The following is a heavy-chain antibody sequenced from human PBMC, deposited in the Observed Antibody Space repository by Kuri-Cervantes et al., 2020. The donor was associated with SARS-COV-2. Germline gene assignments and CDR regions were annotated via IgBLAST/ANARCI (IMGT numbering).Heavy chain of an antibody. Sequence: SVKVSCKASGGTFSSYAISWVRQAPGQGLEWMGGIIPVFGTGHYAQKFQGRVTITTDESTSTAYMELSSLRSEDTAVYYCARDRLGVYDFWSLWFDPWGQGTLVTVSS. CDR3: ARDRLGVYDFWSLWFDP. CDR1: GGTFSSYA. D-gene: IGHD3-3*01. V-gene: IGHV1-69*05. J-gene: IGHJ5*02. CDR2: IIPVFGTG.